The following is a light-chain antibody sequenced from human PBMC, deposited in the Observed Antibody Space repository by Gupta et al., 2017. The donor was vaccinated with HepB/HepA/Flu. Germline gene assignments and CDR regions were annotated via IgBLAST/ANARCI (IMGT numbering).Light chain of an antibody. J-gene: IGLJ3*02. CDR2: EVS. V-gene: IGLV2-23*02. CDR1: SRDVGSYNL. Sequence: PGQSITISCTGTSRDVGSYNLVSRYQQHPGKAPKLMIYEVSKRPSGVSNRFSGYKSGNTASLTISGFQAEYETDYNCCTYAWMFGGGTKLTVL. CDR3: CTYAWM.